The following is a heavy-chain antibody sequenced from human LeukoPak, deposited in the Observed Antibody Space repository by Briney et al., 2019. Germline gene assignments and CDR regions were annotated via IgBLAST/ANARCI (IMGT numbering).Heavy chain of an antibody. J-gene: IGHJ5*02. Sequence: ASVKVSCKASGYTFTSYGISWVRQAPGKGLEWMGWISAYNGNTNYAQKLQGRVTMTTDTSTSTAYMELRSLRSDDTAVYYCARHRNMVRGVNNWFDPWGQGTLVTVSS. V-gene: IGHV1-18*04. D-gene: IGHD3-10*01. CDR3: ARHRNMVRGVNNWFDP. CDR2: ISAYNGNT. CDR1: GYTFTSYG.